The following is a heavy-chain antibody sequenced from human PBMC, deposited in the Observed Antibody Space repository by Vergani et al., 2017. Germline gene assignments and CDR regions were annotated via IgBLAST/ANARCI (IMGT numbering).Heavy chain of an antibody. Sequence: EVQLVESGGGSVQSGGSLRLSCVASGFSFNTYWMHWVRQVPGKGLMWVARIDEYGNRATYGDFETGRFTISRDKAKNTVFLQMNNLRADDACVYYCVRTEYCTGIACNTRFDSWGQGALVTVSS. V-gene: IGHV3-74*03. D-gene: IGHD2-8*02. J-gene: IGHJ5*01. CDR2: IDEYGNRA. CDR3: VRTEYCTGIACNTRFDS. CDR1: GFSFNTYW.